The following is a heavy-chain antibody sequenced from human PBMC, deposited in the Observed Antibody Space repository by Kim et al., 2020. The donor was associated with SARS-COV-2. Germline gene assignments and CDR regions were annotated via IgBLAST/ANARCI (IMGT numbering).Heavy chain of an antibody. D-gene: IGHD3-10*01. CDR3: ARLRGYYYGSGSYYIDY. CDR2: INHSGGT. V-gene: IGHV4-34*01. J-gene: IGHJ4*02. Sequence: SETLSLTCAVYGGSFSGYYWSWIRQPPGKGLEWIGEINHSGGTNYNPSLKSRVTISVDTSKNQFSLKLSSVTAADTAVYYCARLRGYYYGSGSYYIDYWGQGTLVTVSS. CDR1: GGSFSGYY.